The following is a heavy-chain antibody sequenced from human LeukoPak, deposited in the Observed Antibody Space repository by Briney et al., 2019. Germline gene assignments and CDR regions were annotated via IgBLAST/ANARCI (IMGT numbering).Heavy chain of an antibody. Sequence: GGSLRLSCAASGFTFSAYWMSWVRQAPGKGLEWVANIKVDGSEKYYVDSVKGRFTISRDNAENSLYLQMNSLRAEDTAVYYCARLKNWGPSDYWGQGTLVTVSS. V-gene: IGHV3-7*05. CDR1: GFTFSAYW. D-gene: IGHD7-27*01. CDR2: IKVDGSEK. J-gene: IGHJ4*02. CDR3: ARLKNWGPSDY.